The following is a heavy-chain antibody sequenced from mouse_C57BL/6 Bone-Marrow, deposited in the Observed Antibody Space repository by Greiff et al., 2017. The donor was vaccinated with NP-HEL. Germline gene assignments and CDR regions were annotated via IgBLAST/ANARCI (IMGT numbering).Heavy chain of an antibody. CDR3: AGIGFAWFAY. CDR1: GYTFTSYW. V-gene: IGHV1-64*01. D-gene: IGHD2-14*01. CDR2: IHPNSGST. Sequence: QVQLQQPGAELVKPGASVKLSCKASGYTFTSYWMHWVKQRPGQGLEWIGMIHPNSGSTNYNEKFKSKATLTADKSSSTAYMQLSSLTSEDSAVDYCAGIGFAWFAYWGQGTLVTVSA. J-gene: IGHJ3*01.